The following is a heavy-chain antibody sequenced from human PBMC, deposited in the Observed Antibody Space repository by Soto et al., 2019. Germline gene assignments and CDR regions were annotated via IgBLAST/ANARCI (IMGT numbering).Heavy chain of an antibody. CDR2: ISGSGGST. V-gene: IGHV3-23*01. D-gene: IGHD2-15*01. Sequence: GSPRLSFAASGFTFSSYAMSWVRQAPGKGLEWVSAISGSGGSTYYADSVNGRFTISRDNSKNPLYLQMNSLRADDTAVYYCAKGFHDHKPLSLTEHIAERTPRSYWGEGT. CDR3: AKGFHDHKPLSLTEHIAERTPRSY. J-gene: IGHJ4*03. CDR1: GFTFSSYA.